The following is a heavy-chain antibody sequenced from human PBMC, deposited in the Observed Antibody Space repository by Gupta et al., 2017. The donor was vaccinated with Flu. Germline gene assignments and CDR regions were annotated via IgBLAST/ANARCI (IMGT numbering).Heavy chain of an antibody. Sequence: EVQLLESGGGLVQPGGSLRLSCAASGFTFSSYAMSWVRQAPGKGLEWVSAISGSGGSTYYAASVKGRFTISRDNSKNTLYLQMNSLRAEDTAVYYCAKAGITIFGVVIIPDYYYGMDVWGQGTTVTVSS. CDR2: ISGSGGST. V-gene: IGHV3-23*01. CDR3: AKAGITIFGVVIIPDYYYGMDV. D-gene: IGHD3-3*01. J-gene: IGHJ6*02. CDR1: GFTFSSYA.